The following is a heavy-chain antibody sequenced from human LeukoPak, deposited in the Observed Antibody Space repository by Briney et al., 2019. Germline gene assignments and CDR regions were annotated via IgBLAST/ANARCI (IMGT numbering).Heavy chain of an antibody. Sequence: SQTLSLTGAISGDSVSRNNVAWNWIRQSPSRGLEWHGRTYYRSKWYNDYAVSVKSRITINPDTSKNQSSLQLNSVTPEDTAVYYCARGRVAYYGMDVWGQGTTVTVSS. CDR1: GDSVSRNNVA. D-gene: IGHD3-10*01. CDR2: TYYRSKWYN. V-gene: IGHV6-1*01. CDR3: ARGRVAYYGMDV. J-gene: IGHJ6*02.